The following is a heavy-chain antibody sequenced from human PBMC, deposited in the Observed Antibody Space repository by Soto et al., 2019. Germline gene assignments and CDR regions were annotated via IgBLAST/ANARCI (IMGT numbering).Heavy chain of an antibody. J-gene: IGHJ4*02. D-gene: IGHD6-19*01. CDR3: ARGGWKLFDY. Sequence: SETLSLTCTFSCCSISSYYWSWIRQPPGKGLEWIGYFYYSGSTNYNPSLKSRVTISVDTSKNQFSLKLSSVTAADTAVYYCARGGWKLFDYWGQGTLVTVSS. CDR1: CCSISSYY. CDR2: FYYSGST. V-gene: IGHV4-59*01.